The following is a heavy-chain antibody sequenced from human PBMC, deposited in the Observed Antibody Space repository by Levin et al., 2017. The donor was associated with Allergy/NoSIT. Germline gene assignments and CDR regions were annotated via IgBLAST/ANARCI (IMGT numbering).Heavy chain of an antibody. CDR1: GFTFSNYA. Sequence: PGGSLRLSCVASGFTFSNYAVSWVRQAPGKGLEWVSGISGSGDTTTYIDSVKGRFTISRDNSKNTLYLQMNTLRVEDTAVYYCARGKCGGSWCRPPFDYWGQGTLVTVSS. V-gene: IGHV3-23*01. CDR3: ARGKCGGSWCRPPFDY. J-gene: IGHJ4*02. CDR2: ISGSGDTT. D-gene: IGHD2-15*01.